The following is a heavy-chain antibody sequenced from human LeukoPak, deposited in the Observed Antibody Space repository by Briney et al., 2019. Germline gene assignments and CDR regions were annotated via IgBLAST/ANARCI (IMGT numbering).Heavy chain of an antibody. D-gene: IGHD3-10*01. CDR1: GFSLSSYW. Sequence: GGSLRLSCAASGFSLSSYWMNWVRRTPGKGLEWVANIKQDGSEKYYVDSVKGRFTISRDNAKNSLYLQMNSLRAEDTAVYYCARGGPYGSGSYSLDYWGQGTLVTVSS. J-gene: IGHJ4*02. CDR3: ARGGPYGSGSYSLDY. CDR2: IKQDGSEK. V-gene: IGHV3-7*02.